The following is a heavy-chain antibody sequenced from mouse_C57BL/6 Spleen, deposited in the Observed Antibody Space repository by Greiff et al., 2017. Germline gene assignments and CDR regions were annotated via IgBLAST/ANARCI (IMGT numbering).Heavy chain of an antibody. CDR3: ARDYGSSLFAY. CDR2: ILPGSGST. Sequence: VKLQQSGAELMKPGASVKLSCKATGYTFTGYWIGWVKQRPGHGLEWIGEILPGSGSTNYNEKFKGNATFTADTSSNTAYMQLSSLTTEDSAIYYCARDYGSSLFAYWGQGTLVTVSA. V-gene: IGHV1-9*01. CDR1: GYTFTGYW. D-gene: IGHD1-1*01. J-gene: IGHJ3*01.